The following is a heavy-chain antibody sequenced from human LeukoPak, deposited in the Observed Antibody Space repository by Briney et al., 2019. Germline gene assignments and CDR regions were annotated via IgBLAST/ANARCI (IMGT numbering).Heavy chain of an antibody. CDR1: GYTFTGYY. D-gene: IGHD2-2*02. V-gene: IGHV1-2*02. J-gene: IGHJ4*02. CDR2: INPNSGGT. CDR3: ARGHWEDCSSTSRYIRFDY. Sequence: GASVKVSCKASGYTFTGYYMHWVRQAPGQGLEWMGWINPNSGGTNYAQKFQGRVTMTRDTSISTAYMELSRLRSDDTAVYYCARGHWEDCSSTSRYIRFDYWGQGTLVTVSS.